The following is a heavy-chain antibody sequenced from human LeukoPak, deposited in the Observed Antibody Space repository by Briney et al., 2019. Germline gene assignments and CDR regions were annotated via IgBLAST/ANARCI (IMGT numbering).Heavy chain of an antibody. D-gene: IGHD2-8*01. CDR2: IYSDNT. Sequence: GGSLRLSCAASGSTFSSYSMNWVRQAPGKGLEWVSFIYSDNTHYADSVKGRFTISRDNSKNTLYLQMNSLRAEDTAVYYCAKDPDCTSGICYTFFDYWGQGTLVTVSS. J-gene: IGHJ4*02. V-gene: IGHV3-23*03. CDR1: GSTFSSYS. CDR3: AKDPDCTSGICYTFFDY.